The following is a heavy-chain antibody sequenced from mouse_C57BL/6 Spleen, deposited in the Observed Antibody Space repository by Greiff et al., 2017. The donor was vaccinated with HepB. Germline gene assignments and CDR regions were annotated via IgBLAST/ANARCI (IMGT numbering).Heavy chain of an antibody. J-gene: IGHJ4*01. CDR1: GFNIKDDY. CDR2: IDPENGDT. Sequence: EVQLQQSGAELVRPGASVKLSCTASGFNIKDDYMHWVKQRPEQGLEWIGWIDPENGDTEYASKFQGKATITADTSSNTDYLQLSSLTSEDTAVYYCTTSLKGYYAMDYWGQGTSVTVSS. V-gene: IGHV14-4*01. CDR3: TTSLKGYYAMDY.